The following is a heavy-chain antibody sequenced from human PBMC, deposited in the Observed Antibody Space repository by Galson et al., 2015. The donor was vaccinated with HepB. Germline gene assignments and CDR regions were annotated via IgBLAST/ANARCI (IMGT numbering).Heavy chain of an antibody. CDR3: VREGALGELFDY. CDR1: GGSISSTNYY. CDR2: IFYNGNT. D-gene: IGHD3-10*01. J-gene: IGHJ4*02. V-gene: IGHV4-39*07. Sequence: ETLSLTCTVSGGSIFSGGSISSTNYYWGWVRQPPGKGLEWIGYIFYNGNTYYNPSLKRRVTISLDTSKNQLSLKLSSVTAADTAVYYCVREGALGELFDYWGQGTLVTVSS.